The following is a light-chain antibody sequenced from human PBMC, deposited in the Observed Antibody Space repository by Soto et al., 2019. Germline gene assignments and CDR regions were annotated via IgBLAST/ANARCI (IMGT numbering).Light chain of an antibody. CDR1: QTISSW. CDR2: KAS. Sequence: DLHITPSPSTPAGSVVERVTITFPASQTISSWLAWYQQKPGKAPKLLIYKASTLKSGVPSRFSGSGSGTEFTLTISSLQPDDFATYYCQHYNSYSEAFGQGTKVDIK. V-gene: IGKV1-5*03. J-gene: IGKJ1*01. CDR3: QHYNSYSEA.